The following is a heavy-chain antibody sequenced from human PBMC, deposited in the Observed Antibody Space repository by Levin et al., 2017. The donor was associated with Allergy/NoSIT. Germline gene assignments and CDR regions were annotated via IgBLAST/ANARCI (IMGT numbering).Heavy chain of an antibody. CDR3: ARRSGNSSGVSAGMDV. D-gene: IGHD3-22*01. CDR2: IIPIFGTA. V-gene: IGHV1-69*13. CDR1: GGTFSSYA. Sequence: SVKVSCKASGGTFSSYAISWVRQAPGQGLEWMGGIIPIFGTANYAQKFQGRVTITADESTSTAYMELSSLRSEDTAVYYCARRSGNSSGVSAGMDVWGQGTTVTVSS. J-gene: IGHJ6*02.